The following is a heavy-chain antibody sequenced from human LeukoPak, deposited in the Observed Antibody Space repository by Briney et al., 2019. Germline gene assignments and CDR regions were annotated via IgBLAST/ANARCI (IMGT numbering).Heavy chain of an antibody. V-gene: IGHV4-39*01. CDR3: ARHKDYYYSYMDV. J-gene: IGHJ6*03. Sequence: SESLSLTCSVSGDSIRTSSYYWGWFRQPPGKGLEWIGTIYYSGSPYYNPYLTSRVTISVDTSKNPFSLKLSSVTAADTAVYSCARHKDYYYSYMDVWGKGTTVTVSS. CDR2: IYYSGSP. CDR1: GDSIRTSSYY.